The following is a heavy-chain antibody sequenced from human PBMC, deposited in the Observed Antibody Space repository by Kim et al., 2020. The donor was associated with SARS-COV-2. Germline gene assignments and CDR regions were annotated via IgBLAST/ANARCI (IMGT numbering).Heavy chain of an antibody. D-gene: IGHD3-16*01. CDR3: AKGLGTLPPYYFDY. CDR2: ISWNSGSI. J-gene: IGHJ4*02. Sequence: GGSLRLSCAASGFTFGDYAMHWVRQAPGKGLEWVSGISWNSGSIGYADSVKGRFTISRDNAKNSLYLQMNSLRAEDTALYYCAKGLGTLPPYYFDYWGQGTLVTVSS. V-gene: IGHV3-9*01. CDR1: GFTFGDYA.